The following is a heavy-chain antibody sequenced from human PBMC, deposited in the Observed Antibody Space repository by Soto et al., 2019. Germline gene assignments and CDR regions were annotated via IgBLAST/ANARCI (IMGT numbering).Heavy chain of an antibody. D-gene: IGHD3-22*01. CDR1: GGSISSSSYY. V-gene: IGHV4-39*01. Sequence: SETLSLTCTVSGGSISSSSYYWGWIRQPPGKGLEWIGSIYYSGSTYYNPSLKSRVTISVDTSKNQFSLKLSSVTAADTAVYYCARLSYYDSSGYYNDDAFDIWGQGTMVT. CDR2: IYYSGST. J-gene: IGHJ3*02. CDR3: ARLSYYDSSGYYNDDAFDI.